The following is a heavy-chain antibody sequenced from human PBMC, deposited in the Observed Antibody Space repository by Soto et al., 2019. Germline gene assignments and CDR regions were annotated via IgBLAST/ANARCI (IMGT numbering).Heavy chain of an antibody. D-gene: IGHD6-13*01. J-gene: IGHJ6*02. CDR2: INHSGST. Sequence: LENLCLPWGVVWGSFSGFDWSWIRQPPGKGLEWIGEINHSGSTNYSPSLKSRVTISVDTSKNQFSLKLSSVTAADTAVYYCARGPGIAAADSQDNLDYYYYYGMDVWGQGTTVTVSS. V-gene: IGHV4-34*01. CDR1: WGSFSGFD. CDR3: ARGPGIAAADSQDNLDYYYYYGMDV.